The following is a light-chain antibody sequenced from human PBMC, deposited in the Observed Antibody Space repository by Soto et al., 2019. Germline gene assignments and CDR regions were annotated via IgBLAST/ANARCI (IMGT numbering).Light chain of an antibody. CDR1: SSNIGGNS. CDR3: GSWDSSLSAYV. CDR2: DDN. Sequence: QSVLTQPPSVSAAPGQKVTISCSGSSSNIGGNSVSWYQQLPGTAAKLLIYDDNKRPSGIPDRFSGSTSGTSATLGITGFQTGDEADYYCGSWDSSLSAYVFGTGTKGTVL. J-gene: IGLJ1*01. V-gene: IGLV1-51*01.